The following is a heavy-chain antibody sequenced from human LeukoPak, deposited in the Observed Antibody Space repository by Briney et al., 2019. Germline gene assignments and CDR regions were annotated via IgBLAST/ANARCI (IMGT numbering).Heavy chain of an antibody. CDR1: GYTFIDFY. CDR2: VNNNNGGT. V-gene: IGHV1-2*02. CDR3: ARDSAPATGLSLDY. Sequence: ASVKVSCKASGYTFIDFYVHWFRQAPGQGLEWVGEVNNNNGGTKYARKFQGRVTLTRDTSIRTAYLELSGLRSDDTAVYYCARDSAPATGLSLDYWGQGTLVTVSS. D-gene: IGHD2-2*01. J-gene: IGHJ4*02.